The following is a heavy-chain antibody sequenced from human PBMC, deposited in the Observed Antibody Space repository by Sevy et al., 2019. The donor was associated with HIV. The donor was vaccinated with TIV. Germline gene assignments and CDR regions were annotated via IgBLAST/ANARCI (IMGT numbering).Heavy chain of an antibody. CDR1: GGTFSSYA. J-gene: IGHJ5*02. Sequence: ASVKVSCKASGGTFSSYAISWVRQAPGQGLEWMGGIIPIFGTANYAQKFQGRVTITADESTSTAYMELGSLRSEDTAVYYCARGSTYYDILTGSNWFDPWGQGTLVTVSS. CDR2: IIPIFGTA. D-gene: IGHD3-9*01. CDR3: ARGSTYYDILTGSNWFDP. V-gene: IGHV1-69*13.